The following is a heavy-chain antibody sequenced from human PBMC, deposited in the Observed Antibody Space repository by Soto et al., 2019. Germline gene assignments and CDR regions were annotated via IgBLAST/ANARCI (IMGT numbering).Heavy chain of an antibody. CDR1: GFTFNSYA. CDR3: ARGEVVPAAVGSFFYC. V-gene: IGHV3-23*01. CDR2: LSGSGDTA. Sequence: EVQLLESGGGLVQPGGSLRLSGAANGFTFNSYAMSWVRQTPGQGLYWVSGLSGSGDTAYYADSVRGRFNISRDNSKNTLYLQMNSLRVEDTAVYFCARGEVVPAAVGSFFYCWGQGTLVTVSS. J-gene: IGHJ4*02. D-gene: IGHD2-2*01.